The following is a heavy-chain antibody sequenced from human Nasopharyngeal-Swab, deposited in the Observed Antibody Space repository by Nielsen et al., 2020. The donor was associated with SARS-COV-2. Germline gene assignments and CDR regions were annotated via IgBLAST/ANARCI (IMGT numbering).Heavy chain of an antibody. CDR1: GGSFSGYY. J-gene: IGHJ6*02. D-gene: IGHD3-10*01. Sequence: GSLRLSCAVYGGSFSGYYWSWIRQPPGKGLEWIGEINHSGSTNYNPSLKSRVTISVGTSKNQFSLKLSSVTAADTAVYYCARGVRLTRITMVRGPIESVYGMDVWGQGTTVTVSS. V-gene: IGHV4-34*01. CDR3: ARGVRLTRITMVRGPIESVYGMDV. CDR2: INHSGST.